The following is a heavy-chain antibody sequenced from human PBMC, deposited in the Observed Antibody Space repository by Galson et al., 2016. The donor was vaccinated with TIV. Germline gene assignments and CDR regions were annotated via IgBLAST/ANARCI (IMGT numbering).Heavy chain of an antibody. V-gene: IGHV3-48*04. CDR1: GFIFSSYS. CDR3: ARVRLTGYGRFDY. J-gene: IGHJ4*02. Sequence: SLRLSCAASGFIFSSYSMNWVRQAPGKGLEWISYISDSRTTIYYADSVKGRFTISRDNAKHSLYLQMNGLRAEEAAVYYCARVRLTGYGRFDYWGQGTVVTVSS. D-gene: IGHD3-9*01. CDR2: ISDSRTTI.